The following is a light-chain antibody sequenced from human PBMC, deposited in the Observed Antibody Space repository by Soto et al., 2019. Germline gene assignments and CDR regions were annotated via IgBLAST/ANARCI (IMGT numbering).Light chain of an antibody. CDR1: QSVTSRY. V-gene: IGKV3-20*01. CDR2: GAS. J-gene: IGKJ1*01. Sequence: EIVLAQSPGTLSLSPGERATLSCRASQSVTSRYLGWYQQKPGEAPRLLIYGASRRATGIPDRFSGSGSGTDFTLTISRLEPEDFAVYFCQQYGSSPGTFGQGTKVEIK. CDR3: QQYGSSPGT.